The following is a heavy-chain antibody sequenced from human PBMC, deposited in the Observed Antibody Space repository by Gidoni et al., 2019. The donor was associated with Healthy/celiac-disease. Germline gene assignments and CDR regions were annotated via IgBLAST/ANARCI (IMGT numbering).Heavy chain of an antibody. CDR1: GGSFSGYY. CDR3: ARGVRITMVRGVIPWDI. CDR2: INHSGST. Sequence: QVQLQQWGAGLLKPSETLSPTCAVYGGSFSGYYWSWIRQPPGKGLEWIGEINHSGSTNYNPSLKSRVTISVDTSKNQFSLKLSSVTAADTAVYYCARGVRITMVRGVIPWDIWGQGTMVTVSS. D-gene: IGHD3-10*01. V-gene: IGHV4-34*01. J-gene: IGHJ3*02.